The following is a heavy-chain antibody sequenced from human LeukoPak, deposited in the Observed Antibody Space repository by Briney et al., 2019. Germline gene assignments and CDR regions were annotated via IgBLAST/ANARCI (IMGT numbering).Heavy chain of an antibody. J-gene: IGHJ4*02. CDR1: GGSFSGYY. CDR2: INHSGST. D-gene: IGHD6-13*01. CDR3: VRGGIASAGLFDS. Sequence: SETLSLTCAVYGGSFSGYYWSWIRQPPGKGLEWIGEINHSGSTNYNPSLKSRVTMSVDTSENQFSLKLSSVTAADTAVYYCVRGGIASAGLFDSWGQGTLVTVSS. V-gene: IGHV4-34*01.